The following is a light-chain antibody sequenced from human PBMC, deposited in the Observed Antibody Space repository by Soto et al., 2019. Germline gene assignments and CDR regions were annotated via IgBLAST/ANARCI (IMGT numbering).Light chain of an antibody. CDR3: QQYDSDPCT. V-gene: IGKV1-27*01. J-gene: IGKJ1*01. CDR1: QGIGNS. Sequence: IQMTPSPSSLSASVGDRVIITCRASQGIGNSLAWYQQKAGRVPKLLMHSASSLLSGVPSRFSGSGSGTDFTLTISSLQPDDVATYVSQQYDSDPCTFGQGTKVEIK. CDR2: SAS.